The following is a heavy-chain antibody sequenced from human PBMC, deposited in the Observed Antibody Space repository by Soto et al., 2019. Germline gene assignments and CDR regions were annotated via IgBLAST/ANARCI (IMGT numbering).Heavy chain of an antibody. CDR2: VSGSGDGT. CDR1: VFTFTNYA. CDR3: AKGGDTAMQKFNWFDA. Sequence: PWGCLLLTCESSVFTFTNYAMSLVRQAPGRGLEWVSVVSGSGDGTYYADSVKGRFSISRDNSKNTLYLQMNSLRAEDTAVYYCAKGGDTAMQKFNWFDAWGQGTLVTVSS. D-gene: IGHD5-18*01. V-gene: IGHV3-23*01. J-gene: IGHJ5*02.